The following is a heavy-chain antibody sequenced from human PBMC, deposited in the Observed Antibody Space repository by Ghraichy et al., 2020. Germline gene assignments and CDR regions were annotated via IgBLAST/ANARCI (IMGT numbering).Heavy chain of an antibody. CDR1: TFTFSSHW. J-gene: IGHJ4*02. CDR3: VSGESSTSWGYFDS. Sequence: GGSLRLSCAVSTFTFSSHWMHWVRQAPGQGLVWVSRINPDGSSTTYADSVKGRFTISRDNAENTLHLQMRRLRAEDTAVSYCVSGESSTSWGYFDSWGQGTLVTVSS. CDR2: INPDGSST. V-gene: IGHV3-74*01. D-gene: IGHD3-16*01.